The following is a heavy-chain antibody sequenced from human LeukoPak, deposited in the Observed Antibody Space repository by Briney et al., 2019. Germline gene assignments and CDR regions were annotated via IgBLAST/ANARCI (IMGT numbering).Heavy chain of an antibody. CDR1: GFTFSSYG. CDR2: IWYDGSNK. D-gene: IGHD3-10*01. CDR3: ARDWPDYYGSGSYLHP. V-gene: IGHV3-33*01. Sequence: GGSLRLSCAASGFTFSSYGMHWVRQAPGKGLEWVAVIWYDGSNKYYADSVKGRFTISRDNSKNTLYLQVNSLRAEDTAVYYCARDWPDYYGSGSYLHPWGQGTLVTVSS. J-gene: IGHJ5*02.